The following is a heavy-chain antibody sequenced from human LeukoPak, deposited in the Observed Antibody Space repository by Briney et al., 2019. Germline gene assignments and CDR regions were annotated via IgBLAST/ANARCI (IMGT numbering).Heavy chain of an antibody. CDR2: IYTSGST. J-gene: IGHJ4*02. CDR1: GGSISSGSYY. V-gene: IGHV4-61*02. D-gene: IGHD6-19*01. Sequence: PSETLSLTCTVSGGSISSGSYYWSWIRQPAGKGLEWIGRIYTSGSTNYNPSLKSRVTISVDTSKNQFSLKLSSVTAADTAVYYCAKTGSLRAIAVAVYFDYWGREPWSPSPQ. CDR3: AKTGSLRAIAVAVYFDY.